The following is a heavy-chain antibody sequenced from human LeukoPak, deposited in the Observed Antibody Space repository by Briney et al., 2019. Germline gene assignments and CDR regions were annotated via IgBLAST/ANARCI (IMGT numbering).Heavy chain of an antibody. V-gene: IGHV4-59*01. J-gene: IGHJ4*02. CDR3: ARDDGYYSLDY. CDR1: GGSISNYY. Sequence: SETLSLTCTVSGGSISNYYWSWIRQPPGKGLEWIGYIHYSGSTTYNPSLKSRVTMSVDTSKNQFSLKLSSVTSADTAVYYCARDDGYYSLDYWGQGTLVTVSS. CDR2: IHYSGST. D-gene: IGHD5-24*01.